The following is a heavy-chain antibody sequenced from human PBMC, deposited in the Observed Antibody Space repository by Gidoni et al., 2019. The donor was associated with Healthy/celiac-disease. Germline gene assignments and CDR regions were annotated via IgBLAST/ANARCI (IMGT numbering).Heavy chain of an antibody. Sequence: QVQLVQSGSELKKPGASVKVSCKASGYTFTSYAMNWVRQAPGQGLEWMGWINTNTGNPTYAQGFTGRFVFSLDTSVSTAYLQICSLKAEDTAVYYCAREFGASCSSTSCYEDYYYYMDVWGKGTTVTVSS. CDR2: INTNTGNP. D-gene: IGHD2-2*01. J-gene: IGHJ6*03. CDR1: GYTFTSYA. V-gene: IGHV7-4-1*01. CDR3: AREFGASCSSTSCYEDYYYYMDV.